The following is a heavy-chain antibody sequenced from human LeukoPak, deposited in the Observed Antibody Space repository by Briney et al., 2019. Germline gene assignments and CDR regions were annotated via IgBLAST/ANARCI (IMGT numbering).Heavy chain of an antibody. V-gene: IGHV1-2*02. Sequence: SVTVSCKTSGYTFTGYYMLWVRPAPGQGLEWMGWINPNRGGTNYAQKFQGRVTMTRDTSISAAYMELSRLRSDDSAVYYCARDSGREVDGSGTHYKANYWGQGTLVTVSS. D-gene: IGHD3-10*01. J-gene: IGHJ4*02. CDR1: GYTFTGYY. CDR3: ARDSGREVDGSGTHYKANY. CDR2: INPNRGGT.